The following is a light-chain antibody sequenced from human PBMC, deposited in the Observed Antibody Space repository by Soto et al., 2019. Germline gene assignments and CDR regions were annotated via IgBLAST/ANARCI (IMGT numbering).Light chain of an antibody. CDR3: QQSYRTPQIT. Sequence: DIQMTQSPSSLSASVGDRVTITCRASQSISSYLNWYQQKPGQAPKLLFYAASSLQSGVPSRFSGSGSGTDFTLTISSLQPEDFATYYCQQSYRTPQITFGPGTKVDIK. CDR1: QSISSY. CDR2: AAS. J-gene: IGKJ3*01. V-gene: IGKV1-39*01.